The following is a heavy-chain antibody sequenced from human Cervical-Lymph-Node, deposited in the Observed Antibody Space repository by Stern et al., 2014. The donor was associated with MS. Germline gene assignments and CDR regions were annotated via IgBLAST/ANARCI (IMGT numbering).Heavy chain of an antibody. CDR2: INPSGGST. J-gene: IGHJ6*02. CDR1: GCTFTNNY. Sequence: VQLVESGAEGKKPGSSVKVSCKASGCTFTNNYMHLVRKAPGQGLEWMGIINPSGGSTSYAQKFQGRVTMTRDTSTSTVYMELSSLRSEDTAVYYCAREVAGPRLGMMDVWGQGTTVTVSS. V-gene: IGHV1-46*01. CDR3: AREVAGPRLGMMDV. D-gene: IGHD6-19*01.